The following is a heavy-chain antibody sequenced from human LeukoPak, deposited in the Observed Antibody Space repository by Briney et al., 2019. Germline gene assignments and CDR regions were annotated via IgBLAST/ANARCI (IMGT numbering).Heavy chain of an antibody. J-gene: IGHJ5*02. CDR1: GGSISSGGYY. CDR2: IYYSGST. V-gene: IGHV4-31*03. Sequence: SETLSLTCTVSGGSISSGGYYWSWIRQHPGKGLEWIGYIYYSGSTYYNPSLKSRVTISVDTSKSQFSLKLSSVTAADTAVYYCARDQPSGTFDPWGQGTLVTVSS. D-gene: IGHD3-3*01. CDR3: ARDQPSGTFDP.